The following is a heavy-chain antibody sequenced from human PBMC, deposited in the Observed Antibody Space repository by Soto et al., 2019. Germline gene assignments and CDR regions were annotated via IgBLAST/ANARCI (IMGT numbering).Heavy chain of an antibody. CDR2: INIGGSAA. D-gene: IGHD3-9*01. J-gene: IGHJ4*02. V-gene: IGHV3-74*01. CDR3: VRGTNDWYGIDY. Sequence: EVQLVESGGGLVQPGGSLRLSCAASGFTFSNYWMHWVRLPPGKGLLWVSRINIGGSAANYAGSVEGRFTVSRDDAKNTLYLQMNSLRDDDTDVYSCVRGTNDWYGIDYWGQCAPVTVSS. CDR1: GFTFSNYW.